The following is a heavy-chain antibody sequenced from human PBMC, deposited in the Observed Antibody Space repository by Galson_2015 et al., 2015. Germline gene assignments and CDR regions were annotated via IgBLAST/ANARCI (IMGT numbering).Heavy chain of an antibody. V-gene: IGHV4-61*01. CDR2: LYYTGNT. D-gene: IGHD3-22*01. Sequence: SETLSLTCTVSGGSVNSGTYYWSWIRQPPGKGLEWVGYLYYTGNTNYNPSLKSRLTISVDTSKNQFSLKLRSVTSADTAMHYCARAPYYYDSSGYYLGAFDIWGQGTMVAVSS. CDR1: GGSVNSGTYY. J-gene: IGHJ3*02. CDR3: ARAPYYYDSSGYYLGAFDI.